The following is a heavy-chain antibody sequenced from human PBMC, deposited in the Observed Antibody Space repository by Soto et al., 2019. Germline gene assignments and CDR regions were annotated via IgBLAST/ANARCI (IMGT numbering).Heavy chain of an antibody. J-gene: IGHJ6*02. Sequence: QVQLVQSGAEVIQPGASVKVSCKASGYTFTGHYIHWVRQAPGQGLEWLGRINPKSGGTKNAQKYQAWVTMTRNTYITPAYREHSRLKSDDTAVYYGARGGPKCDLQSDYYYGMDVWGQGTTVTVTS. V-gene: IGHV1-2*04. CDR1: GYTFTGHY. CDR3: ARGGPKCDLQSDYYYGMDV. CDR2: INPKSGGT.